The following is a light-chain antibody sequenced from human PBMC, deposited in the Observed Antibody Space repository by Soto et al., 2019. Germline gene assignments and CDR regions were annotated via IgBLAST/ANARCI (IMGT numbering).Light chain of an antibody. CDR1: SSDVGAYNY. CDR2: DVS. Sequence: QSVLTQPASVSGSPGQSITISCTGTSSDVGAYNYVSWYRQYPGTAPKLMIYDVSNRPSGISDRFSGSKSGNTASLTISGLQAEDEADYYCSSYTTTRGNAFGTGTKVTVL. J-gene: IGLJ1*01. V-gene: IGLV2-14*03. CDR3: SSYTTTRGNA.